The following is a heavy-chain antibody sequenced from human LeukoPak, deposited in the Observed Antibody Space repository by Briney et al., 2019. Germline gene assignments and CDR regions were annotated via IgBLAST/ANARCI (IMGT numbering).Heavy chain of an antibody. Sequence: SGTLSLTCVLSRGSVCGDNWGCIRQPPGRGLEWIGYVYYSGSTNYNPSWNSRIAVSVDTSRTLFSLQLSSVTAADTGVYYCARIHRYCSGGVCSVLDNWGQGTLVAVSS. CDR2: VYYSGST. D-gene: IGHD2-15*01. CDR1: RGSVCGDN. CDR3: ARIHRYCSGGVCSVLDN. J-gene: IGHJ4*02. V-gene: IGHV4-59*02.